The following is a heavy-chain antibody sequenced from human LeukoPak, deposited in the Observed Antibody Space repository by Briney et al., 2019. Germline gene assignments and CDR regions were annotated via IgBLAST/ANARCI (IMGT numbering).Heavy chain of an antibody. J-gene: IGHJ3*02. D-gene: IGHD5-24*01. Sequence: SETLSLTCTVSGGSISSYYWNWIRQPPGKGLEWIGYIYYSGSTNYNPSLKSRVTISVDTSKNQFSLKLSSVTAADTAVYYCARDPDNAGAFDIWGQGTMVTVSS. CDR1: GGSISSYY. CDR2: IYYSGST. V-gene: IGHV4-59*01. CDR3: ARDPDNAGAFDI.